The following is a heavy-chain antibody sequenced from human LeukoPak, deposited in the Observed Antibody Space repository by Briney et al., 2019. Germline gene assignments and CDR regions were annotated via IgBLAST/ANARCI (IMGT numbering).Heavy chain of an antibody. CDR2: MHYSGDS. CDR3: ARDLELERNRWNYFES. CDR1: GNSISSFF. J-gene: IGHJ4*02. V-gene: IGHV4-59*01. Sequence: SETLSLTCTVPGNSISSFFWSWIRQPPGKGLEWIGSMHYSGDSKYNPSLRSRVSLSIDTSKQQFSLRLSSVTAPDTAVYYCARDLELERNRWNYFESWGQGALVTVSS. D-gene: IGHD1-1*01.